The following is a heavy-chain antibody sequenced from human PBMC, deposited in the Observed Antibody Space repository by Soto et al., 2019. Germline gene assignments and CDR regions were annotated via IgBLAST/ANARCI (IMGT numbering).Heavy chain of an antibody. V-gene: IGHV4-34*01. CDR1: GGSFSGYY. J-gene: IGHJ6*02. CDR3: ARTIRVRLLHYAMDV. D-gene: IGHD3-10*01. Sequence: QVQLQQWGAGLLKPSETLSLTCAVYGGSFSGYYWSWIRQPPGKGLEWIGEINHSGSTNYNPSLKSRVTISVDTSKNQFSLKLSSVTAADTAVYYCARTIRVRLLHYAMDVWGQGTTVTVSS. CDR2: INHSGST.